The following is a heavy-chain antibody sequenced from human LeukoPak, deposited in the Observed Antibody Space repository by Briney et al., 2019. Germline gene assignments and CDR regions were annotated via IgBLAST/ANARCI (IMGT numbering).Heavy chain of an antibody. J-gene: IGHJ4*02. V-gene: IGHV3-48*01. CDR1: GFTFSSYS. CDR2: ISSSSSTI. CDR3: AKDGGVWFGESNDY. D-gene: IGHD3-10*01. Sequence: GGSLRLSCAASGFTFSSYSMNWVRQAPGKGLEWVSYISSSSSTIYYADSVKGRFTISRDNAKNSLYLQMNSLRAEDTAVYYCAKDGGVWFGESNDYWGQGTLVTVSS.